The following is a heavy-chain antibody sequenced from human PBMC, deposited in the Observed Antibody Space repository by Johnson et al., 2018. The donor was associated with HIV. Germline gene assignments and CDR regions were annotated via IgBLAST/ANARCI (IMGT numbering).Heavy chain of an antibody. CDR3: ARAVRVGATTNSAFDF. J-gene: IGHJ3*01. D-gene: IGHD1-26*01. CDR1: GFTFSDYY. CDR2: ISSSGSTI. Sequence: QEKLVESGGGLVKPGGSLRLSCAASGFTFSDYYMSWIRQAPGKGLEWVSYISSSGSTIYYADSVKGRFTISRDNAKNSLYLQMNSLRDEDTALYYCARAVRVGATTNSAFDFWGQGTMVTVSS. V-gene: IGHV3-11*01.